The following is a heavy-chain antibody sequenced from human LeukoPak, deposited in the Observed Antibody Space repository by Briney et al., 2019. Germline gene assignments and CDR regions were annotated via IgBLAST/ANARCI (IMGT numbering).Heavy chain of an antibody. D-gene: IGHD7-27*01. V-gene: IGHV3-33*01. CDR1: GFTFSSYG. CDR2: IWYDGSNK. Sequence: GGSLRLSCAAPGFTFSSYGMHWVRQAPGKGLEWVAVIWYDGSNKYYADSVKGRFTISRDNSKNTLYLQMNSLRAEDTAVYYCARGDDEANWGFSDYWGQGTLVTVSS. J-gene: IGHJ4*02. CDR3: ARGDDEANWGFSDY.